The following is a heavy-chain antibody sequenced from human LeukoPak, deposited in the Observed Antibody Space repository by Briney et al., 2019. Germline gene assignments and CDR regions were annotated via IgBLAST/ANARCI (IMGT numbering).Heavy chain of an antibody. CDR2: ISAYNGNT. V-gene: IGHV1-18*04. J-gene: IGHJ4*02. CDR1: GYTFTGYY. D-gene: IGHD1-26*01. Sequence: ASVKVSCKASGYTFTGYYMHWVRQAPGQGLEWMGWISAYNGNTNYAQKLQGRVTMTTDTSTSTAYMELRSLRSDDTAVYYCARGAFGLALGSYSFAYWGQGTLVTVSS. CDR3: ARGAFGLALGSYSFAY.